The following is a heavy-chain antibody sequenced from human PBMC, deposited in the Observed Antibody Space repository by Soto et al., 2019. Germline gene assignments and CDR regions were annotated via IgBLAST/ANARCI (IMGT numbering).Heavy chain of an antibody. J-gene: IGHJ4*02. V-gene: IGHV3-30-3*01. Sequence: GSLRLSCAASGFTFSSYAMHWVRQAPGKGLEWVAVISYDGSNKYYADSVKGRFTISRDNSKNTLYLQMNSLRAEDTAVYYCAHDILTGYADYWGQGTLVTVSS. CDR1: GFTFSSYA. CDR3: AHDILTGYADY. D-gene: IGHD3-9*01. CDR2: ISYDGSNK.